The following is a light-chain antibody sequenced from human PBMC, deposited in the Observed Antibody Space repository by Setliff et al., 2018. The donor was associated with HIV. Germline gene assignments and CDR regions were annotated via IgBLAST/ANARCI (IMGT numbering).Light chain of an antibody. CDR1: SGDVGAYNY. Sequence: QSALPQSASVSGTPGQSITISCTGTSGDVGAYNYVSWYQQHPGKAPKLLIYDVRNRPSGVSNRFSGSKSGNTASLTISGLQPEDEADYYCGSYTSTNTRVFGTGTKV. V-gene: IGLV2-14*03. CDR3: GSYTSTNTRV. J-gene: IGLJ1*01. CDR2: DVR.